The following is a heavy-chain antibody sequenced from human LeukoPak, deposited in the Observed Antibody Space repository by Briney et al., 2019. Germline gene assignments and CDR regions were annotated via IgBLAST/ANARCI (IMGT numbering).Heavy chain of an antibody. CDR3: AADRSHPRFSYGTHYYGMDV. D-gene: IGHD5-18*01. J-gene: IGHJ6*01. Sequence: SVKVSCTASGFTFTSSAVQWVRQARGQRLEWVGWIVVGSGNTNYAQKFQERVTITRDMSTSTAYMELSSVRSEGTGVYYCAADRSHPRFSYGTHYYGMDVWGKGTTVTVSS. CDR2: IVVGSGNT. CDR1: GFTFTSSA. V-gene: IGHV1-58*01.